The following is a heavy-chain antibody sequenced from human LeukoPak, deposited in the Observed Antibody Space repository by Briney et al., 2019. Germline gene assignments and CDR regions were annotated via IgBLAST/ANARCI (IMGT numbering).Heavy chain of an antibody. J-gene: IGHJ4*02. CDR3: VRGGYSLDY. CDR2: IITSSDDK. CDR1: GFDFSTFS. D-gene: IGHD2-15*01. Sequence: GGSLRLSCAAAGFDFSTFSMSWVRQAPGKGLEWVSSIITSSDDKYYADSVKSRFSISRDNAKNSLCLQMNSLRVEDTALYYCVRGGYSLDYWGQGALVTVSS. V-gene: IGHV3-21*01.